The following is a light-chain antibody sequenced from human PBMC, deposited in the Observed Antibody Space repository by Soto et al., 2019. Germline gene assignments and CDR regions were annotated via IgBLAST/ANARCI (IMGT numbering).Light chain of an antibody. CDR2: AAS. Sequence: DLQMTQSPSSVSASVGDRVTITCRASQGISSWLAWYQQKPGKAAKLLIHAASSLQSGVPTRSRGRRTATAFTLAICMQQPEGCAPYYCPQANSFPQSFGQGNKLEIK. CDR3: PQANSFPQS. V-gene: IGKV1-12*01. J-gene: IGKJ2*01. CDR1: QGISSW.